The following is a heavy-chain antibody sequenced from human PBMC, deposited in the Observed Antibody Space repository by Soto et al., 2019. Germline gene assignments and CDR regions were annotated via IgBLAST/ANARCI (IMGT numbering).Heavy chain of an antibody. Sequence: QVQLVQSGAEVKKPGSSLKLSCRASGGSFTSYSISWLRQAPGQGLEWMGGIIPVFGTTSYAQRLQGRVTITADESTSTAYLDLSSLISEDTAVYYCARVPRIYCTSSSCHSYFDSWGQGTLVTVSS. CDR2: IIPVFGTT. CDR1: GGSFTSYS. J-gene: IGHJ4*02. CDR3: ARVPRIYCTSSSCHSYFDS. D-gene: IGHD2-2*01. V-gene: IGHV1-69*01.